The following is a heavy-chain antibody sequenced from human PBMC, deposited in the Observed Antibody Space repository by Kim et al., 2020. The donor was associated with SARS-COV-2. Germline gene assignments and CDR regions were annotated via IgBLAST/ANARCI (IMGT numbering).Heavy chain of an antibody. D-gene: IGHD6-6*01. J-gene: IGHJ4*01. CDR2: ISYDGSNK. CDR3: ARSPARSSTWSFFDY. CDR1: GFTFRKYA. V-gene: IGHV3-30*04. Sequence: GGSLRLSCAASGFTFRKYAIQWVRQAPGKGLQWVASISYDGSNKDYADSVKGRFTLSRDNSQNTLYLQISSLRPEDTAVYYCARSPARSSTWSFFDYWG.